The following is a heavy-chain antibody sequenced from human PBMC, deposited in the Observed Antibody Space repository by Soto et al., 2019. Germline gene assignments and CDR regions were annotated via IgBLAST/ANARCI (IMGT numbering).Heavy chain of an antibody. Sequence: PGGSLRLSCAASGFTFSNAWMSWVRQAPGKGLEWVGRIKSKTDGGTTDYAAPVKGRFTISRDDSKNTLYLQMNSLKTEDTAVYYCTTDPYYDFWSGYWSYWGQGTLVTVSS. CDR2: IKSKTDGGTT. CDR3: TTDPYYDFWSGYWSY. CDR1: GFTFSNAW. V-gene: IGHV3-15*01. J-gene: IGHJ4*02. D-gene: IGHD3-3*01.